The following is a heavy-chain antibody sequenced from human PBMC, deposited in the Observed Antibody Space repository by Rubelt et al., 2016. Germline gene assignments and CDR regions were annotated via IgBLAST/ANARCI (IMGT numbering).Heavy chain of an antibody. V-gene: IGHV4-34*01. CDR3: ARELQRYDY. CDR2: INHSGST. D-gene: IGHD4-11*01. Sequence: QVQLQQWGAGLLKPSETLSLTCAVYGGSFSGYYWSWIRQPPGKGLEWIGEINHSGSTSYNPSPKSRVTISGDTSKNQFSLKLSSVTAADTAVYYCARELQRYDYWGQGTLVTVSS. J-gene: IGHJ4*02. CDR1: GGSFSGYY.